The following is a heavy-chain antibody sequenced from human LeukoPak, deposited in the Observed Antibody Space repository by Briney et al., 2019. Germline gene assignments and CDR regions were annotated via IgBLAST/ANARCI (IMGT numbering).Heavy chain of an antibody. J-gene: IGHJ5*02. Sequence: GGSLRLSCAASGFTFSSYNMNWVRQAPGKGLEWVSSISSRSSYIYYADSVKGRFTISRDNAKNSLYLQMNSLRAEDTAVYYCAREVPFDPWGQGTLVTVSS. CDR2: ISSRSSYI. CDR1: GFTFSSYN. V-gene: IGHV3-21*01. CDR3: AREVPFDP. D-gene: IGHD3-10*01.